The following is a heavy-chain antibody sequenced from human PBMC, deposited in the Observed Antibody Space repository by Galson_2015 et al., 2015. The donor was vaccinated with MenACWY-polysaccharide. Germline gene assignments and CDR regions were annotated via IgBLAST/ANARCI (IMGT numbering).Heavy chain of an antibody. Sequence: SLRLSCAASGFTFSTYAMNWVRQAPGKGLEWVSAISGNGGSSYFADSMRGRFTISRDNSANTLYLQLNSLRAEDTALYYCAKDLVRTREMQDSYYGMDAWGQGTSVTVPS. J-gene: IGHJ6*02. CDR3: AKDLVRTREMQDSYYGMDA. CDR1: GFTFSTYA. D-gene: IGHD5-24*01. CDR2: ISGNGGSS. V-gene: IGHV3-23*01.